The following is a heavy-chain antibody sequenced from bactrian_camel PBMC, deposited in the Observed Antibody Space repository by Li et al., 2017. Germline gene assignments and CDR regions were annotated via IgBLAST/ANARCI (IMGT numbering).Heavy chain of an antibody. J-gene: IGHJ4*01. Sequence: HVQLVESGGGSAQAGGSLRLSCAISGIGYDGYCMGWFRQVPGNEREPLASIDSDGRTSVADPVKGRFTISQDDAKNTLYLQMNSLKPEDTAMYYCAADPGRCVHNFYDANRLAYKGQGTQVTVS. CDR1: GIGYDGYC. V-gene: IGHV3S55*01. D-gene: IGHD1*01. CDR2: IDSDGRT.